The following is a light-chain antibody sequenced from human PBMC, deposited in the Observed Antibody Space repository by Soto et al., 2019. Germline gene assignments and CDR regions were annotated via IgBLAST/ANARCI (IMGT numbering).Light chain of an antibody. CDR1: QTLGTKY. V-gene: IGKV3-20*01. CDR2: DTS. Sequence: EIVLTQSPGTLSLSPGERATLSCRASQTLGTKYLAWYQQKPGQAPSLLIYDTSNRDTGVPDRFSCSGSGTDFTLTISRLEPEDFPVYYCHPYGTSPPNTFGQGTKLEIK. J-gene: IGKJ2*01. CDR3: HPYGTSPPNT.